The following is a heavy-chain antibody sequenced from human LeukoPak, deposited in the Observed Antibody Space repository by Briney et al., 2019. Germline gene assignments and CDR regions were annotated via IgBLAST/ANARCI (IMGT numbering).Heavy chain of an antibody. V-gene: IGHV4-4*07. CDR1: GGSISGYY. CDR2: IYVSEST. D-gene: IGHD3-10*02. CDR3: ARGVPSRDHFDY. J-gene: IGHJ4*01. Sequence: SETLSLTCTVSGGSISGYYWSWIRQPAGKGLEWIGRIYVSESTNYSPSLKSRVTMSVDTSKNQFSLKLTSVTAADTAVYYCARGVPSRDHFDYWGHGTLVTVSS.